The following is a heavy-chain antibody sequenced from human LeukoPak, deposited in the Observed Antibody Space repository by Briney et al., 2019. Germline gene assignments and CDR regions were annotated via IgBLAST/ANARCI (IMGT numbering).Heavy chain of an antibody. CDR3: ARGTERDYGDYVWFDY. CDR1: GGSISSGGYY. V-gene: IGHV4-31*03. Sequence: SQTLSLTCTVSGGSISSGGYYWSWIRQHPGKGLEWIGYIYYSGSTYYNPSLKSRVTISVDTSKNQFSLKLSSVTAADTAVYYCARGTERDYGDYVWFDYWGQGTLVTVSS. J-gene: IGHJ4*02. CDR2: IYYSGST. D-gene: IGHD4-17*01.